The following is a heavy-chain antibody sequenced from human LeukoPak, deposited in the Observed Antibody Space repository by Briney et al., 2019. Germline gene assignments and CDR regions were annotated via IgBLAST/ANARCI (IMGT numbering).Heavy chain of an antibody. CDR2: IKSRAHGEAT. CDR3: CTWDWGD. D-gene: IGHD2-8*01. Sequence: GGSLRLSCALSGLNFPRAWMNWVRQAPGRGLEWVGRIKSRAHGEATDYAAPVKGSFAISRDDSEDTMYLHMSSLKTEDTAVYYCCTWDWGDWGQGILVTVSS. CDR1: GLNFPRAW. V-gene: IGHV3-15*01. J-gene: IGHJ4*02.